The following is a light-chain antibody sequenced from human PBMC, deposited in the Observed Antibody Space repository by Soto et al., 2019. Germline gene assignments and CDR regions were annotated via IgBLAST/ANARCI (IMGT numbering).Light chain of an antibody. Sequence: QSALTQPPSASGSPGQSVTISCTGTSSDVGGYNYVSWYQQHPGKAPKLMIYEVSKRPSGVPDRFSGSKSGNTAPLTVSGLQAEDEAYYYCSSYAGSNNYVFGTGTKVTVL. CDR3: SSYAGSNNYV. V-gene: IGLV2-8*01. J-gene: IGLJ1*01. CDR1: SSDVGGYNY. CDR2: EVS.